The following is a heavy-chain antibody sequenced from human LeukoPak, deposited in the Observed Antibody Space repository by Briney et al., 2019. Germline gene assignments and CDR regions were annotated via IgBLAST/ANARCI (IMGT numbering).Heavy chain of an antibody. CDR2: ISNNGGYT. V-gene: IGHV3-23*01. D-gene: IGHD3-22*01. J-gene: IGHJ1*01. Sequence: GGSLRLSCAASGFTFSSSAMSWVRQAPGKGLEWVSAISNNGGYTYYADSVQGRFTISRDNAKSSLFLQMNSLRAEDTAVYYCAGSSGYYTYFQHWGQGTLVTVSS. CDR1: GFTFSSSA. CDR3: AGSSGYYTYFQH.